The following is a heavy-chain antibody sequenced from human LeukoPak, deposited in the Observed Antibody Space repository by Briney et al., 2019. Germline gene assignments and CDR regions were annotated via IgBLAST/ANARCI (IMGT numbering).Heavy chain of an antibody. D-gene: IGHD6-25*01. J-gene: IGHJ4*02. CDR1: AFTFGTYW. CDR2: INSDGGTT. V-gene: IGHV3-74*01. CDR3: ARVIRLRPLDY. Sequence: GGSLRLSCGASAFTFGTYWMHWVRQAPGKGLVWVSGINSDGGTTTYADSVKGRFTISRDNAKNSLYLQMNSLRAEDTAVYYCARVIRLRPLDYWGQGTLVTVSS.